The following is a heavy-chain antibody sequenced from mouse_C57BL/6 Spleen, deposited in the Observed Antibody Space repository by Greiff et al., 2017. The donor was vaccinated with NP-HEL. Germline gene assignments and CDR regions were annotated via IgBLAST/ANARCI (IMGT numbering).Heavy chain of an antibody. CDR1: GYTFTSYW. D-gene: IGHD2-3*01. V-gene: IGHV1-7*01. Sequence: VQLQQSGAELAKPGASVKLSCKASGYTFTSYWMHWVKQRPGQGLEWIGYINPSSGYTKYNQKFKDKATLTADKSSSTAYMQLSSLTYEDSAVDYCASSYDGYYGWFAYGGQGTLVTVSA. CDR2: INPSSGYT. J-gene: IGHJ3*01. CDR3: ASSYDGYYGWFAY.